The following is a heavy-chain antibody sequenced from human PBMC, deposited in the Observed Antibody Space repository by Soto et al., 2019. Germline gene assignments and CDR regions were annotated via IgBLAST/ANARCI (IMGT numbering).Heavy chain of an antibody. D-gene: IGHD3-22*01. J-gene: IGHJ4*02. CDR2: ISGTGDST. V-gene: IGHV3-23*01. CDR3: AKDRDSSGYYYRNY. Sequence: GKGLEWVSAISGTGDSTYYADSVKGRFTISRDNSKNTLYLQINSLRAEDTAVYYCAKDRDSSGYYYRNYWGQGTLVIVSS.